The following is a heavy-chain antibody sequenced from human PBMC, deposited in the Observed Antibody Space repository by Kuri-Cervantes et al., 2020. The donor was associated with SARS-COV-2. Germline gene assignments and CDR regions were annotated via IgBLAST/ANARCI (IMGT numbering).Heavy chain of an antibody. CDR1: GGTFSSYA. D-gene: IGHD2-2*02. V-gene: IGHV1-69*13. Sequence: SVKVSCKASGGTFSSYAISRVRQAPGQGLEWMGGIIPIFGTANYAQKFQGRVTITADESTSTAYMELSSLRSEDTAVYYCARDYCSKTNCYIRGMSNYYYGMDAWGQGTTVTVSS. CDR3: ARDYCSKTNCYIRGMSNYYYGMDA. J-gene: IGHJ6*02. CDR2: IIPIFGTA.